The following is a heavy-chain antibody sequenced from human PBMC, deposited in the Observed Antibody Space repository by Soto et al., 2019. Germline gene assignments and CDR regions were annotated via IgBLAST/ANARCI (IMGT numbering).Heavy chain of an antibody. J-gene: IGHJ5*02. V-gene: IGHV4-59*12. CDR2: IYYSGST. D-gene: IGHD1-20*01. CDR1: GGSISGYY. Sequence: SETLSLTCTVSGGSISGYYWSWIRQPPGKGLEWIGYIYYSGSTNYNPSLKSRVTISVDTSKNQFSLKLSSVTAADTAVYYCARVGGINWLDPWGQGTLVTVSS. CDR3: ARVGGINWLDP.